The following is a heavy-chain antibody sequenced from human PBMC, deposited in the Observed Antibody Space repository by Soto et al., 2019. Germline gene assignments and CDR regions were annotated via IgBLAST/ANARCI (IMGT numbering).Heavy chain of an antibody. CDR2: VYPGDSDT. Sequence: SLKISCKTSGYRFSNXXXXWVRQMPGSXLXWLGLVYPGDSDTRYSPSFEGQVTIAADESIXTAYLQWRGLKSSDSAIYYCVRPNFGXLTHFEFWGQGTLVTVSS. CDR3: VRPNFGXLTHFEF. D-gene: IGHD3-3*01. J-gene: IGHJ4*02. CDR1: GYRFSNXX. V-gene: IGHV5-51*01.